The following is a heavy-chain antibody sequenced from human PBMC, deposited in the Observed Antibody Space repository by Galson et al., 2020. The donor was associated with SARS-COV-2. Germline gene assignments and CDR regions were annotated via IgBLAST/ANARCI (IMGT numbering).Heavy chain of an antibody. J-gene: IGHJ6*02. CDR3: AREGGYGWRYCSSTSCLTYYYYYGMDV. CDR2: INHSGST. D-gene: IGHD2-2*01. CDR1: GGSFSGYY. Sequence: SETLSLTCAVYGGSFSGYYWSWIRQPPGKGLEWIGEINHSGSTNYNPSLKSRVTISVDTSKNQFSLKLSSVTAADTAVYYCAREGGYGWRYCSSTSCLTYYYYYGMDVWGQGTTVTVSS. V-gene: IGHV4-34*01.